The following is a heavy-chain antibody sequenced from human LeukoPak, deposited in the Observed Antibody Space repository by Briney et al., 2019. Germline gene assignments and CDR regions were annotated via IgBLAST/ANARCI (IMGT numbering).Heavy chain of an antibody. J-gene: IGHJ4*02. V-gene: IGHV3-30*04. CDR3: ARVAAVTMIVVAHFDY. Sequence: GGSLRLSCAASGFTFSSYAMHWVRQAPGKGLEWVAVISYDGSNKYYADSVKGRFTISRDNSKNTLYLQMNSLRAVDTAVYYCARVAAVTMIVVAHFDYWGQGTLVTVSS. D-gene: IGHD3-22*01. CDR2: ISYDGSNK. CDR1: GFTFSSYA.